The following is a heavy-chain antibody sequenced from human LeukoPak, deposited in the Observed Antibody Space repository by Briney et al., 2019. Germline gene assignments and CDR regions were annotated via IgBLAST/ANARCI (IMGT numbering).Heavy chain of an antibody. CDR3: ASIVVVPAAAPRPNYYYYYGMDV. J-gene: IGHJ6*02. D-gene: IGHD2-2*01. CDR1: GGSFSGYY. Sequence: PSETLSLTCAVYGGSFSGYYWSWIRQPPGKGLEWIGSIYYSGSTYYNPSLKSRVTISVDTSKNQFSLKLSSVTAADTAVYYCASIVVVPAAAPRPNYYYYYGMDVWGQGTTVTVSS. CDR2: IYYSGST. V-gene: IGHV4-34*01.